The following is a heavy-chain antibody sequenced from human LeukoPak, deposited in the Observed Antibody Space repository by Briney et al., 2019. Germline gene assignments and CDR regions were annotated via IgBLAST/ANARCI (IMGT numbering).Heavy chain of an antibody. D-gene: IGHD1-14*01. CDR2: IIPIFGTA. CDR1: GGTFSSYA. J-gene: IGHJ5*02. Sequence: SVKVSCKASGGTFSSYAISWVRQAPGQGLEWMGGIIPIFGTASYAQKFQGRVTITADESTSTAYMELSSLRSEDTAVYYCARGDRYRAPFDPWGQGTLVTVSS. V-gene: IGHV1-69*13. CDR3: ARGDRYRAPFDP.